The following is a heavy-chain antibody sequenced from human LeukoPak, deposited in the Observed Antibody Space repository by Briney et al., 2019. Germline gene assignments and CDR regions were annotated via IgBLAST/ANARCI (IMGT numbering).Heavy chain of an antibody. V-gene: IGHV4-61*02. CDR3: ARAETIFGVVKIDP. J-gene: IGHJ5*02. CDR1: GGSISSGSYY. Sequence: SQTLSLTCTVSGGSISSGSYYWRWIPQPAGQGLVWIVRIYTSGSTNYNPSLKSRVTISVDTSKNQFSLKLSSVPAADTAVYYCARAETIFGVVKIDPWGQGTLVTVSS. CDR2: IYTSGST. D-gene: IGHD3-3*01.